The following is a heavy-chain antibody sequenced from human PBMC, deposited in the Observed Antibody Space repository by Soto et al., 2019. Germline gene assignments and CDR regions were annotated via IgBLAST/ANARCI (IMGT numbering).Heavy chain of an antibody. CDR1: GFTFSSYE. CDR3: ARDQGGITIFGVVIRGYYYGMDV. Sequence: GGSLRLSCAASGFTFSSYEMNWVRQAPGKGLEWVSYISSSGSTIYYADSVKGRFTISRDDAKNSLYLQMNSLRAEDTAVYYCARDQGGITIFGVVIRGYYYGMDVWAQGTTVTVSS. V-gene: IGHV3-48*03. D-gene: IGHD3-3*01. J-gene: IGHJ6*02. CDR2: ISSSGSTI.